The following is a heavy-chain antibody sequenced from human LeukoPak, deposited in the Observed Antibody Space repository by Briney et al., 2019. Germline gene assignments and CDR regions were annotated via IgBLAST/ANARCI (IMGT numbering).Heavy chain of an antibody. CDR2: IRSKAYGGTT. J-gene: IGHJ4*02. V-gene: IGHV3-49*04. CDR3: SRDSSWSFDY. D-gene: IGHD6-13*01. CDR1: RFTFGDYA. Sequence: PGRSLRLSCTASRFTFGDYAMTWVRQAPGKGLELVGFIRSKAYGGTTEYAASVEGRFTISRDDSKSIVYLQMNSPKTGDTAVYYCSRDSSWSFDYWGQGTLVTVSS.